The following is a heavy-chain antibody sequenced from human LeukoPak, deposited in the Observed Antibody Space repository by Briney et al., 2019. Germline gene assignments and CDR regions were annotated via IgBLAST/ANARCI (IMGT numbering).Heavy chain of an antibody. J-gene: IGHJ5*02. D-gene: IGHD6-19*01. V-gene: IGHV4-34*01. CDR2: INHSGST. CDR3: ATSIAVATNWFDP. CDR1: GGSFSGYY. Sequence: PSETLSLTCAVYGGSFSGYYWSWIRQPPGKGLEWIGEINHSGSTNYNPPLKSRVTISVDTSKNQFSLKLSSVTAADTAVYYCATSIAVATNWFDPWGQGTLVTVSS.